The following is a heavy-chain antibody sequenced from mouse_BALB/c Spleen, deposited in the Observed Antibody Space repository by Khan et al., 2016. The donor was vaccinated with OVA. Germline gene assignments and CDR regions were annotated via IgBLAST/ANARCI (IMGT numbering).Heavy chain of an antibody. V-gene: IGHV1-7*01. CDR2: INPSTGYT. Sequence: QIQLVQSGAELAKPGASVKMSCKASGYTFTSYWMHWVKQRPGQGLEWIGYINPSTGYTEYNQKFRDKATLTTDKSSSTAYMQLSSLTSEDSAVYYGARSGLYGIFDYWGQGTLVTVSA. D-gene: IGHD2-1*01. CDR3: ARSGLYGIFDY. J-gene: IGHJ3*01. CDR1: GYTFTSYW.